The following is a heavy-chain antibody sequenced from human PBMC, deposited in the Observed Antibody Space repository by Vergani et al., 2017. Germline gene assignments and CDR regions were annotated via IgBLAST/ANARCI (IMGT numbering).Heavy chain of an antibody. D-gene: IGHD1-1*01. J-gene: IGHJ4*02. Sequence: QVQLQQWGAGLLKPSATLSPTCAVYGGSFSGYYWSWIRQHPGKGLEWIGYIYYSGSTYYNPSLKSRVTISVDTSKNHFSLKLSSLTAADTAVYYCARDRDNSFDYWGQGTLVTVSS. CDR3: ARDRDNSFDY. CDR2: IYYSGST. CDR1: GGSFSGYY. V-gene: IGHV4-34*01.